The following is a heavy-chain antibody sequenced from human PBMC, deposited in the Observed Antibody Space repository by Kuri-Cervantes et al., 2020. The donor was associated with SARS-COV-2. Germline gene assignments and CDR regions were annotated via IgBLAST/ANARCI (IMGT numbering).Heavy chain of an antibody. Sequence: GSLRLSCAVSGGSISSGHYSWSWIRQAPGKGLEWLGHVYYDGTTNYNPSLKRRATISLATSKSQFFLQLDSVTAADTAVYFCARASTSFDDWGQGTPVTVSS. CDR3: ARASTSFDD. CDR1: GGSISSGHYS. CDR2: VYYDGTT. D-gene: IGHD4-11*01. J-gene: IGHJ4*02. V-gene: IGHV4-61*01.